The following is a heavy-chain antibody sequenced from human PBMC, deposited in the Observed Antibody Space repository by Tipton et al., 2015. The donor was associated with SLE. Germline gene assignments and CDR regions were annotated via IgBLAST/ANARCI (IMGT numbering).Heavy chain of an antibody. D-gene: IGHD1-26*01. J-gene: IGHJ6*03. CDR1: GFTFSTYW. Sequence: SLRLSCAASGFTFSTYWMTWVRQAPGKGLEWVANINEDGSETYYVDSVKGRFTISRDNAKNSLYLQMNSLRAEDTAVYYCAREGVGATLAFNYYMDVWGKGTTVTVSS. CDR2: INEDGSET. V-gene: IGHV3-7*03. CDR3: AREGVGATLAFNYYMDV.